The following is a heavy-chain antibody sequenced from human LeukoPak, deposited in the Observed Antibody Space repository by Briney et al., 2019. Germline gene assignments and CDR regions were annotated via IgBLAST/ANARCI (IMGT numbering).Heavy chain of an antibody. CDR2: INSDGSST. CDR1: GFTFSSYW. D-gene: IGHD3-22*01. V-gene: IGHV3-74*01. CDR3: ARWSRADYYDSSGYLDY. Sequence: PGGSLRLSCAASGFTFSSYWMHWVRQAPGKGLVWVSRINSDGSSTSYADSVKGRFTISRDNAKNTLYLQMNSLRPEDTAVYYCARWSRADYYDSSGYLDYWGQGTLVTVSS. J-gene: IGHJ4*02.